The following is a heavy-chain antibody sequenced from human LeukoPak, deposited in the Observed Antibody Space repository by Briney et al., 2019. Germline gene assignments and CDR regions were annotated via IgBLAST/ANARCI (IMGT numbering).Heavy chain of an antibody. CDR1: GYTFTSYG. CDR3: ARAPRIAMVRGVRRYYYYYMDV. D-gene: IGHD3-10*01. Sequence: ASVKVSCKASGYTFTSYGISWVRQAPGQGLEWMGWISAYNGNTNYAQKLQGRVTMTTDTSTSTAYMELSSLRSEDTAVYYCARAPRIAMVRGVRRYYYYYMDVWGKGTTVTISS. CDR2: ISAYNGNT. V-gene: IGHV1-18*01. J-gene: IGHJ6*03.